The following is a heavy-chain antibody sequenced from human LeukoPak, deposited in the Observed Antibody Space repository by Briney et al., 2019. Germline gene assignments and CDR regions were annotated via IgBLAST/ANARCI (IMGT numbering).Heavy chain of an antibody. Sequence: PSETLSLTCNVIGDSFTDYYWNWIRQPPGKGLEWIGYIYYNENSNYSPSLKGRVTLSVDTSRNQFSLHLASVTAADTAMYYRARDGGLQSHFDFWGQGILVTVAS. D-gene: IGHD3-16*01. CDR1: GDSFTDYY. V-gene: IGHV4-59*01. CDR3: ARDGGLQSHFDF. J-gene: IGHJ4*02. CDR2: IYYNENS.